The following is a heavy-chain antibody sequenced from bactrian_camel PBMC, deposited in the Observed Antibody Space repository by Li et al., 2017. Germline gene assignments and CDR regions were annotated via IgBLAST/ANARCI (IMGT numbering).Heavy chain of an antibody. Sequence: VQLVESGGGSVQAGGSLRLSCAISGYTYSTYSMTWFRQAPGQAREGVARIVRSTDETFLFDSVKGRFTIFQDSAGNTVFLQINNLKPEDTGVYYCARDRPVVGWVLLNYWGQGTQVTVS. CDR1: GYTYSTYS. D-gene: IGHD5*01. J-gene: IGHJ4*01. CDR3: ARDRPVVGWVLLNY. CDR2: IVRSTDET. V-gene: IGHV3S31*01.